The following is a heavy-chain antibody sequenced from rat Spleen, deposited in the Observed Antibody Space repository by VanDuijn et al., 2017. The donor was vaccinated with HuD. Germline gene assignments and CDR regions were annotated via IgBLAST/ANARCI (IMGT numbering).Heavy chain of an antibody. Sequence: QVQLMESGPGLVQPSETLSLTCTVSGFSLTSYNVHWVRQPPGKGLEWMGVMWSGGSTDYNSALKSRLSISRDTSKNQVFLKMNSLQTEDTATYYCAREPPFRYNFDFWGQGVMVTVSS. D-gene: IGHD1-5*01. CDR1: GFSLTSYN. CDR2: MWSGGST. V-gene: IGHV2-45*01. J-gene: IGHJ2*01. CDR3: AREPPFRYNFDF.